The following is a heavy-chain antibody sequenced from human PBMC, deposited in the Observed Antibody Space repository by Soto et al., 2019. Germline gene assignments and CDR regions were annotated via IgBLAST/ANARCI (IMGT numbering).Heavy chain of an antibody. J-gene: IGHJ6*02. CDR2: INGGNGNT. Sequence: ASVKVSCKASGYTFITYTLHWVRQAPGQRLEWVGWINGGNGNTEYSQKFQGRVTISTDTSASTAYMDLTSLTFEDTAVYYCARAVFGVVTTYYYAMDVWGQGTTVTVSS. V-gene: IGHV1-3*01. D-gene: IGHD3-3*01. CDR3: ARAVFGVVTTYYYAMDV. CDR1: GYTFITYT.